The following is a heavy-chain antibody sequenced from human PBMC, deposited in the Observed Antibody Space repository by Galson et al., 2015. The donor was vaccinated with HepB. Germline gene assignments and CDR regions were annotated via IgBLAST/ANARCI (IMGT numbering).Heavy chain of an antibody. CDR3: ARFTGAGRSDY. Sequence: SLRLSCAASGFPFRTFSMNWVRQAPGKGLEGVSYISSSSTIYYADSVKGRFTISRDNAKNSLYLQMNSLRAEDTAVYYCARFTGAGRSDYWGHGTLVTASS. CDR1: GFPFRTFS. J-gene: IGHJ4*01. V-gene: IGHV3-48*01. D-gene: IGHD3-10*01. CDR2: ISSSSTI.